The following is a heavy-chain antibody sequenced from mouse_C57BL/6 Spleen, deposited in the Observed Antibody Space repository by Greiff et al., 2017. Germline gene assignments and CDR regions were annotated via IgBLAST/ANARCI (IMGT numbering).Heavy chain of an antibody. CDR2: IDPNSGGT. CDR3: ARGIITTVVANYYAMDY. D-gene: IGHD1-1*01. Sequence: QLQQPGAELVKPGASVKLSCKASGYTFTSYWMHWVKQRPGRGLEWIGRIDPNSGGTKYNEKFKSKATLTVDKPSSTAYMQLSSLTSEDSAVYYCARGIITTVVANYYAMDYWGQGTSVTVSS. V-gene: IGHV1-72*01. CDR1: GYTFTSYW. J-gene: IGHJ4*01.